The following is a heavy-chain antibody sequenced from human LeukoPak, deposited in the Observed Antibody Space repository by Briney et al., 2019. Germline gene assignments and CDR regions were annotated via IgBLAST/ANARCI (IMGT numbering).Heavy chain of an antibody. D-gene: IGHD3-9*01. CDR3: ASVYYDILTGYSSFAFDI. Sequence: PSETLSLTCTVSGGSISSYYWSWIRQPPGKGLEWIGYIYYSGGTNYNPSLKSRVTISVDTSKNQFSLKLSSVTAADTAVYYCASVYYDILTGYSSFAFDIWGQGTMVTVSS. J-gene: IGHJ3*02. CDR2: IYYSGGT. CDR1: GGSISSYY. V-gene: IGHV4-59*01.